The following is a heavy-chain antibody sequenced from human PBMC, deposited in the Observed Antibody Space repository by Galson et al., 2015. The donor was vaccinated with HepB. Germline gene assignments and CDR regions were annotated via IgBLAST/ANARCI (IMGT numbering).Heavy chain of an antibody. CDR2: IDKTGGTT. D-gene: IGHD3-3*01. J-gene: IGHJ2*01. CDR1: GFTFSNYA. Sequence: SLRLSCAASGFTFSNYAMSWVRQAPGKGLEWVSAIDKTGGTTYYADSVKGRSTISRDNSKNTLYLQMNSLRTEDTAVFYCAKGFGVQSPSTTNKNWYFDLWGRGALVTVSS. CDR3: AKGFGVQSPSTTNKNWYFDL. V-gene: IGHV3-23*01.